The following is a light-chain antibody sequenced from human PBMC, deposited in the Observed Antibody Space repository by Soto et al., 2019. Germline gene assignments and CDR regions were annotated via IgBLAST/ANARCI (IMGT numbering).Light chain of an antibody. CDR2: GAS. CDR3: LQYNSHPFT. J-gene: IGKJ4*02. CDR1: QGISNS. Sequence: DIQMTQSPSAMSASLGDRVTITCRASQGISNSLAWFQQKPGKVPKRLIYGASTLESGVPSRFSGSGSWTVFTLTISSLEPEDFATYYCLQYNSHPFTFGGGTKVDIK. V-gene: IGKV1-17*03.